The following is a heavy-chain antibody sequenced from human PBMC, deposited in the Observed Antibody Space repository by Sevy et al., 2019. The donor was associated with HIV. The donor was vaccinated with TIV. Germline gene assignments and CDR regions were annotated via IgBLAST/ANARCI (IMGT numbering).Heavy chain of an antibody. CDR2: INPNRSGR. D-gene: IGHD6-6*01. CDR1: GYTFTGYY. Sequence: ASVKVSCKASGYTFTGYYMHWVRQAPGQGLEWMGRINPNRSGRNYAQKFQGRVTMTRDTSISTAYMELSRLRSDDTAVYYCARGLHSSSSREYAFDLWGQGTMVTVSS. V-gene: IGHV1-2*06. CDR3: ARGLHSSSSREYAFDL. J-gene: IGHJ3*01.